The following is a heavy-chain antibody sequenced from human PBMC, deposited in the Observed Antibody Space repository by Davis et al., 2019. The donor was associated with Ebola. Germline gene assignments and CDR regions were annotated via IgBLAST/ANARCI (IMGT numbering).Heavy chain of an antibody. CDR2: IYHSGST. D-gene: IGHD3-10*02. V-gene: IGHV4-38-2*02. J-gene: IGHJ5*02. Sequence: MPSETLSLTCTVSGYSISSGYYWGWIRQPPGKGLEWIGSIYHSGSTYYNPSLKSRVTISVDTSKNQFSLKLSSVTAADTAVYYCARHVRGVTTDWFDPWGQGTLVTVSS. CDR1: GYSISSGYY. CDR3: ARHVRGVTTDWFDP.